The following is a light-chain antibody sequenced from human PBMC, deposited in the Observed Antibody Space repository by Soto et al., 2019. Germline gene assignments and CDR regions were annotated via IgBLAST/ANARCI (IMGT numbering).Light chain of an antibody. CDR3: QKYNNWPFPSWT. Sequence: EIVMTQSPATLSVSPGERATLSCRASQSVSSNLAWYQQKPGQAPRLLIYGASTRATGIPARFSGSGSGTEFTLTSSGLQSEDFAVYYCQKYNNWPFPSWTFGQGTKVEIK. CDR2: GAS. J-gene: IGKJ1*01. CDR1: QSVSSN. V-gene: IGKV3-15*01.